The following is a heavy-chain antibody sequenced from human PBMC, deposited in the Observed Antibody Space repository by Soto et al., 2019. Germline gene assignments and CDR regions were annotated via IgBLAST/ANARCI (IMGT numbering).Heavy chain of an antibody. CDR2: IYHSGST. CDR3: ASFCGRTSCRNSDY. V-gene: IGHV4-30-2*01. Sequence: SETLSLTCAVSGGSISSGGYSWIWIRQPPGKGLEWIGYIYHSGSTYYNPSLKSRVTISVDRSKNQFSLKLSSVTAADTAVYYCASFCGRTSCRNSDYWGQGTLVTVSS. CDR1: GGSISSGGYS. D-gene: IGHD2-2*01. J-gene: IGHJ4*02.